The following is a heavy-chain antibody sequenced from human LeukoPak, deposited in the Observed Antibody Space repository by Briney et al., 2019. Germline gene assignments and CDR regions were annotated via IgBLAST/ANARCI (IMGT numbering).Heavy chain of an antibody. CDR1: GFTFRTHG. CDR3: AREGELGRFNALDV. J-gene: IGHJ3*01. D-gene: IGHD1-26*01. V-gene: IGHV3-48*03. Sequence: GGPLRLSCVTSGFTFRTHGMNWVRPAPGKALEWIAYNSDSYVTHYAESVKRRFTVSSDNAKRLVYLQMDSLRAEYTAMYFCAREGELGRFNALDVWGQGTMITVSS. CDR2: NSDSYVT.